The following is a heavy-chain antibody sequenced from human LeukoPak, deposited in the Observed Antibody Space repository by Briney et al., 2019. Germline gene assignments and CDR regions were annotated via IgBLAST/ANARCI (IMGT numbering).Heavy chain of an antibody. CDR1: GYTFTGFY. J-gene: IGHJ4*02. CDR2: INPNSGGT. V-gene: IGHV1-2*02. Sequence: ASVKVSCTASGYTFTGFYMHWVRQAPGQGLEWMGWINPNSGGTNYAQKFQGRVTMTRDTSISTAYMELSRLRSDDTAVYYCARAGGIAVADSFDYWGQGTLVTVSS. CDR3: ARAGGIAVADSFDY. D-gene: IGHD6-19*01.